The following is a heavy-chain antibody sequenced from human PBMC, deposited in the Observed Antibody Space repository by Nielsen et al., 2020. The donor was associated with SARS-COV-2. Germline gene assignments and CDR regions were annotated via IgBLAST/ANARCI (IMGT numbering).Heavy chain of an antibody. V-gene: IGHV1-69*01. CDR2: IIPIFGTA. Sequence: WVRQAPGQGLEWMGGIIPIFGTANYAQKFQGRVTITADESTSTAYMELSSLRSEDTAVYYCTMRDYPPRIQLWLQDYYYYGMDVWGQGTTVTVSS. D-gene: IGHD5-18*01. CDR3: TMRDYPPRIQLWLQDYYYYGMDV. J-gene: IGHJ6*02.